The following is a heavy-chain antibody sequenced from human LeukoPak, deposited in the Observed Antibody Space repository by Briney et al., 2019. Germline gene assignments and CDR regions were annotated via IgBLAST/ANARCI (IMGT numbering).Heavy chain of an antibody. CDR1: GFTFSSYA. CDR3: ARDPSGSAYYFDY. Sequence: GGSLRLSCAASGFTFSSYAMHWVRQAPGKGRERVAVISYDGSNKYYADSVKGRFTISRDNYKNTLYLQMNSLRAEDTAVYYCARDPSGSAYYFDYWGQGTLVTVSS. D-gene: IGHD3-10*01. J-gene: IGHJ4*02. V-gene: IGHV3-30-3*01. CDR2: ISYDGSNK.